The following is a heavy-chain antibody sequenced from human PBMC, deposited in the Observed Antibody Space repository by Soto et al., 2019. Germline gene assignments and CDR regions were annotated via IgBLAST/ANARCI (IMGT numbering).Heavy chain of an antibody. D-gene: IGHD4-17*01. V-gene: IGHV3-33*01. CDR3: ASWRLPGFAP. CDR1: GFTFSSYG. J-gene: IGHJ5*02. Sequence: QVQLVESGGGVVQPGRSLRLSCAASGFTFSSYGMHWVRQAPGKGLEWVAVIWYDGSNKYYADSVKGRFTISRDNSKNALYLQMNSLRAEDTVVYYCASWRLPGFAPWGQGTLVTVSS. CDR2: IWYDGSNK.